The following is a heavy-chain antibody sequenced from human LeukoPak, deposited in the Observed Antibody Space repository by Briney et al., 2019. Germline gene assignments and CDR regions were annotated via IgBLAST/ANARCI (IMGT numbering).Heavy chain of an antibody. V-gene: IGHV4-61*01. CDR1: GGSISSGSYY. J-gene: IGHJ4*02. CDR2: IYYSGST. D-gene: IGHD3-3*02. CDR3: ARGLHFWSGYYGYYFDY. Sequence: SETLSLTCTVSGGSISSGSYYWSWVRQPPGKGLEWIGYIYYSGSTNYNPSLKSRVTISVDTSKNQFSLKLSSVTAADTAVYYCARGLHFWSGYYGYYFDYWGQGTLVTVSS.